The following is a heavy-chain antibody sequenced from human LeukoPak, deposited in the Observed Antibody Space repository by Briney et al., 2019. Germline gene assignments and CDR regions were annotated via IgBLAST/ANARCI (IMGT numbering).Heavy chain of an antibody. D-gene: IGHD2-15*01. Sequence: TGGSLRLSCAASGFTFSSYAMSWVRQAPGKGLEWVSAISGSGGSTYYADSVKGRFTISRDNSKNTLYLQMNSLRAEDTAVYSCARDCSGGSCYSGWGYYYGMDVWGHGTTVTVSS. V-gene: IGHV3-23*01. J-gene: IGHJ6*02. CDR3: ARDCSGGSCYSGWGYYYGMDV. CDR2: ISGSGGST. CDR1: GFTFSSYA.